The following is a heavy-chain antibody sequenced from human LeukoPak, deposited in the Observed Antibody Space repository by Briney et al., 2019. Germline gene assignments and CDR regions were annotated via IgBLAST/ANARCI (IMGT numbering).Heavy chain of an antibody. V-gene: IGHV5-51*01. J-gene: IGHJ5*02. CDR1: GYSFTSYR. CDR3: ARMRQLWDWFDP. Sequence: RGESLKISCKGSGYSFTSYRIGWVRQMPGKGLEWMGIIYPGDSDTRYSPSFQGQVTISADKSISTAYLQWSSLNASDTAMYYCARMRQLWDWFDPWGQGTLVTVSS. CDR2: IYPGDSDT. D-gene: IGHD6-6*01.